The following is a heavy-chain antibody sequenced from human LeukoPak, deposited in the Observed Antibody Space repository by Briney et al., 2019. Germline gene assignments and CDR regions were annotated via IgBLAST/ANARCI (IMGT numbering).Heavy chain of an antibody. D-gene: IGHD2-2*01. CDR3: ARAGPGEYQLLSVY. V-gene: IGHV4-34*01. CDR1: GGSFSNYY. CDR2: INHRGST. J-gene: IGHJ4*02. Sequence: SETLSLTCAVYGGSFSNYYWSWIRQTSGKGLEWIGEINHRGSTTYNPSLKGRVTILVDTSKNQFSLQLTSVTAADTAVYYCARAGPGEYQLLSVYWGQGTLVTVSS.